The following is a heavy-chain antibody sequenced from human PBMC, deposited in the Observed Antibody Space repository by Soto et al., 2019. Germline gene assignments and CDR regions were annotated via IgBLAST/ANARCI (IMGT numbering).Heavy chain of an antibody. CDR3: ARYYYDTSGYYYDY. CDR2: IYYNGTT. V-gene: IGHV4-59*13. D-gene: IGHD3-22*01. Sequence: ETLSLTCAVSGGSISSYYWSWIRQPPGKGLEWIGYIYYNGTTNYNPSLKSRVTMSVGTSKNQFSLKLSSVTAADTAVYYCARYYYDTSGYYYDYWGQGSLVTVSS. CDR1: GGSISSYY. J-gene: IGHJ4*02.